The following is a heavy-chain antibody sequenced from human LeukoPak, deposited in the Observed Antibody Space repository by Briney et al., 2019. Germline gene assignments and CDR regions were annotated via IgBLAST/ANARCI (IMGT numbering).Heavy chain of an antibody. CDR1: GFTFTTYW. V-gene: IGHV3-7*04. Sequence: GGSLRLSCAASGFTFTTYWMAWVRQAPGKGLEWVANIKQDGSEMYYMDSVKGRFSISRDNAKNSLYLQMSSLRAEDTAVYYCARVAAAVPGQWGQGTLVTVSS. D-gene: IGHD6-13*01. CDR2: IKQDGSEM. J-gene: IGHJ4*02. CDR3: ARVAAAVPGQ.